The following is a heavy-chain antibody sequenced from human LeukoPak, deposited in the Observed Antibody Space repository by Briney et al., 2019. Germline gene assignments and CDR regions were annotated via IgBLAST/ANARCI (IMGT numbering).Heavy chain of an antibody. D-gene: IGHD5-24*01. CDR3: ARNVRDGYNFLDY. CDR2: IYYSGST. J-gene: IGHJ4*02. Sequence: KPSETLSLTCTVSGGSISIYYWSWIRQPPGKGLEWIGYIYYSGSTNYNPSLKSRVTISVDTSKNQFSLKLSSVTAADTAVYYCARNVRDGYNFLDYWGQGTLVTVSS. V-gene: IGHV4-59*08. CDR1: GGSISIYY.